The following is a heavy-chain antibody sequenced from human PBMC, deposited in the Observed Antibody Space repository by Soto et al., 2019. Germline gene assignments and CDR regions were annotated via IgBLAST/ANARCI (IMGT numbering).Heavy chain of an antibody. CDR3: ARSGFDGDYVLFSDY. J-gene: IGHJ4*02. Sequence: ASVKVSCKASGGTFSSYAISWVRQAPGQGLEWMGGIIPIFGTANYAQKFQGRVTITADESTSTAYMELSSLRSEDTAVYYCARSGFDGDYVLFSDYWGQGTLVTVSS. V-gene: IGHV1-69*13. D-gene: IGHD4-17*01. CDR1: GGTFSSYA. CDR2: IIPIFGTA.